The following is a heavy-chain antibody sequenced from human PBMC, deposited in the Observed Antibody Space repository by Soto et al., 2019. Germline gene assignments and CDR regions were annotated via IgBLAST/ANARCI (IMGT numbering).Heavy chain of an antibody. J-gene: IGHJ5*02. Sequence: PSETLSLTCTVSGGSISSGTYNWICIRQPPGKELEWIGSLYYTGRTYHTPSRKIRVSISADKSKNYFSLNLASVTAADTAVYDCARGLARGVIGWFDPWGQGTLVTVSS. CDR1: GGSISSGTYN. V-gene: IGHV4-39*02. CDR3: ARGLARGVIGWFDP. CDR2: LYYTGRT. D-gene: IGHD3-10*01.